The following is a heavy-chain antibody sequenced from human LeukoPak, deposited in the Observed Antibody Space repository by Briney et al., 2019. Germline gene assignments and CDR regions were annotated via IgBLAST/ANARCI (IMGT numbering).Heavy chain of an antibody. D-gene: IGHD1-14*01. Sequence: GASVKVSCKASGYTFTSYGISWVRQAPGQGLEWMGWINPNSGGTNYAQKFQGRVTMTRDTSISTAYMELSRLRSDDTAVYYCARDVTLEYYFDYWGQGTLVTVSS. CDR3: ARDVTLEYYFDY. CDR1: GYTFTSYG. CDR2: INPNSGGT. J-gene: IGHJ4*02. V-gene: IGHV1-2*02.